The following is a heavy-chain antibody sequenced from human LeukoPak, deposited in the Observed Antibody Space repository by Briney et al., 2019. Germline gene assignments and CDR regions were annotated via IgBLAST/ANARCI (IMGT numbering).Heavy chain of an antibody. CDR1: GGSISSYY. CDR3: ARGVSIVRGIHFDY. J-gene: IGHJ4*02. Sequence: PSETLSLTCTVSGGSISSYYWTWIRQPPGKGLEWIGSLYYSGSTNYNPSLKSRVTISVDTSKNQFSLKLSSVTAADTAVYYCARGVSIVRGIHFDYWGLGSLVTVSS. CDR2: LYYSGST. V-gene: IGHV4-59*08. D-gene: IGHD3-10*02.